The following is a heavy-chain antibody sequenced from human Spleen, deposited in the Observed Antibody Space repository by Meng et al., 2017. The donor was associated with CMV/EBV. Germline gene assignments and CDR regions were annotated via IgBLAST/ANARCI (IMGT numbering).Heavy chain of an antibody. J-gene: IGHJ4*02. CDR1: GYSISSDYY. D-gene: IGHD3-3*01. Sequence: SETLSLTCTVSGYSISSDYYWSWIRQPPGKGLEWIGEINHSGSTNHNPSLKSRVTISVEMSKNQFSLRLTSVTAADTAVYYCAIHLRDKWSGEPIDYWGQGTLVTVSS. CDR3: AIHLRDKWSGEPIDY. CDR2: INHSGST. V-gene: IGHV4-34*01.